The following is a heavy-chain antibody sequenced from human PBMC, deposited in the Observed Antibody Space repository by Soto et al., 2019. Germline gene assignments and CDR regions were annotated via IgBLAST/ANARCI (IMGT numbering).Heavy chain of an antibody. Sequence: QVQLVQSGAEVKKPGSSVKVFCKASGGTFSSYAISWVRQAPGQGLEWMGGIIPIFGTANYAQKFQGRVTITADESTSTAYMELSSLRSEDTAVYYCASSNYYDSSGYYEHFDYWGQGTLVTVSS. CDR2: IIPIFGTA. V-gene: IGHV1-69*12. D-gene: IGHD3-22*01. CDR3: ASSNYYDSSGYYEHFDY. CDR1: GGTFSSYA. J-gene: IGHJ4*02.